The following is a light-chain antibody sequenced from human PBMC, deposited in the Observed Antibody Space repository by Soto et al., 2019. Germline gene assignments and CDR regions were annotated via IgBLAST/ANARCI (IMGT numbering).Light chain of an antibody. CDR3: PQYGSSPWT. CDR2: GAS. V-gene: IGKV3-20*01. Sequence: EIVLTQSPGTLSLSPGERATLSCRASQSVSSSYLAWYQQKPGQAPRLLIYGASSRATGIPDRFSGSGSGTDFPLTISRLEPEDFAVYYCPQYGSSPWTFGQGTKVEIK. J-gene: IGKJ1*01. CDR1: QSVSSSY.